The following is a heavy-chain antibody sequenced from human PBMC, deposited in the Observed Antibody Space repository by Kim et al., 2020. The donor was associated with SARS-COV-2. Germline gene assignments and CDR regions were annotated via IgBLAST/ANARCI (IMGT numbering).Heavy chain of an antibody. CDR3: ARSSSNGATAFDI. J-gene: IGHJ3*02. D-gene: IGHD6-13*01. Sequence: SETLSLTCSVSGDSIRFYYWNWIRQPAGKGLEWIGRVCTTGSTSYHPSLESRVSISVDTSNNQFSLKLSSVTAADTAIYYCARSSSNGATAFDIWGQGTMVTVS. V-gene: IGHV4-4*07. CDR1: GDSIRFYY. CDR2: VCTTGST.